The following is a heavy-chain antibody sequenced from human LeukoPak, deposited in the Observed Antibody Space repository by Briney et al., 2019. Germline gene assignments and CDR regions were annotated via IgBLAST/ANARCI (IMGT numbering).Heavy chain of an antibody. J-gene: IGHJ4*02. CDR3: AAFTWSDSSGFDY. D-gene: IGHD3-22*01. CDR1: GGSISSYY. Sequence: SETLSLTCTVSGGSISSYYWSWIRQPPGKGLEWIGYIYYSGITYYNPSLKSRVTISVDTSKNQFSLKLTSVTAADTAVYYCAAFTWSDSSGFDYWGQGTLVTVSS. CDR2: IYYSGIT. V-gene: IGHV4-59*04.